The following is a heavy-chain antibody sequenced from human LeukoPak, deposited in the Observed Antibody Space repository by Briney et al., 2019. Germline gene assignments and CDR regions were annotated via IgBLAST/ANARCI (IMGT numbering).Heavy chain of an antibody. CDR1: GFTFSSYA. V-gene: IGHV3-53*01. Sequence: GGSLRLSCAASGFTFSSYAMSWVRQAPGKGLEWVSVIYSGGSTYYADSVKGRFTISRDNSKNTLYLQMNSLRAEDTAVYYCARARRDGYNSVGFQHWGQGTLVTVS. J-gene: IGHJ1*01. D-gene: IGHD5-24*01. CDR3: ARARRDGYNSVGFQH. CDR2: IYSGGST.